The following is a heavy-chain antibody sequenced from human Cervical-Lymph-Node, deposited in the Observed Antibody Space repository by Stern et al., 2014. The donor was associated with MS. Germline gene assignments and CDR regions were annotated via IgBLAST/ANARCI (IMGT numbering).Heavy chain of an antibody. Sequence: QVQLQESGPGLVKPSETLSLRCTVSGGSLSGYYWSWIRQPPGKGLEWIGYIYYSGNANYNSSLKSRATMSVDTSKNQFSLRLSSVTAADTAVYYCARDYGSGDIDYGMDVWGQGTTVIVPS. CDR2: IYYSGNA. D-gene: IGHD3-10*01. V-gene: IGHV4-59*01. CDR1: GGSLSGYY. CDR3: ARDYGSGDIDYGMDV. J-gene: IGHJ6*02.